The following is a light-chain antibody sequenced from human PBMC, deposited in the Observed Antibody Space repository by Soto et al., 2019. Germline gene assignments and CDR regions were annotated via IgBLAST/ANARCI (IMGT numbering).Light chain of an antibody. CDR2: GTS. V-gene: IGKV3-20*01. CDR1: QSVPRSY. Sequence: ESVLTQSPGTLSLSPGERATLSCRASQSVPRSYLAWYQQKPGQAPRLLIYGTSTRATGIPVRFTGSGAGTDFTLTISRLEPQDSAMYYCQQYVISVTFGQGTRLE. CDR3: QQYVISVT. J-gene: IGKJ5*01.